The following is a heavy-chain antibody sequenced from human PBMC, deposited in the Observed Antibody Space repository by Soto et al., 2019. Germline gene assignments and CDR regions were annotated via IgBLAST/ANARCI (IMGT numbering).Heavy chain of an antibody. CDR2: ISRSSSTI. J-gene: IGHJ6*02. CDR3: ARDFGDIVVVPAADSEGYYYYYGMDF. CDR1: GFTFSSYS. V-gene: IGHV3-48*02. D-gene: IGHD2-2*01. Sequence: EVQLVESGGGLVQPGGSLRLSCAASGFTFSSYSMNWVRQAPGKGLEWVSYISRSSSTIYYADSVKGRFTISRDNAKNSLYLQMNSLRDEDTAVYYCARDFGDIVVVPAADSEGYYYYYGMDFWGQGTTVTVSS.